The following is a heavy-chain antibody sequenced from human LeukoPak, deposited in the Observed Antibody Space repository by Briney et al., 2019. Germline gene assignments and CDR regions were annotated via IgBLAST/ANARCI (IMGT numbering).Heavy chain of an antibody. CDR2: ISYDGSNK. V-gene: IGHV3-30*18. D-gene: IGHD1-14*01. J-gene: IGHJ4*02. CDR3: AKASNNHGLGGTVEY. Sequence: GVSLRLSCADSGFTFSRYAMHWVRQAPGKGLEWVAVISYDGSNKFYADPVKGRLAISRDNSKNTLYLQMNSLRTEDTAVYYCAKASNNHGLGGTVEYWGQGTLVTVSS. CDR1: GFTFSRYA.